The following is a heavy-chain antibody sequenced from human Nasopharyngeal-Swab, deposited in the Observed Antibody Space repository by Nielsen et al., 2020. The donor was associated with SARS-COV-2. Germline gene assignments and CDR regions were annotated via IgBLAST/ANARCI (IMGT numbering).Heavy chain of an antibody. CDR2: IYYSGST. V-gene: IGHV4-39*01. J-gene: IGHJ4*02. D-gene: IGHD6-6*01. CDR1: GGSISSSSYY. Sequence: SETLSLTCTVSGGSISSSSYYWGWIRQPPGKGLEWIGSIYYSGSTYYNPSLKSRVTISVDTSKNQFSLKLSPVTAADTAVYYCASIAAPVLYFDYWGQGTLVTVSS. CDR3: ASIAAPVLYFDY.